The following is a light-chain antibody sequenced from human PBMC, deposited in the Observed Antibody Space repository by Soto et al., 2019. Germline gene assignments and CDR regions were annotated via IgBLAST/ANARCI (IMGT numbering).Light chain of an antibody. CDR1: GSVSSSY. V-gene: IGKV3-20*01. J-gene: IGKJ2*01. CDR3: QQYGSSPPVT. CDR2: GAS. Sequence: EIVLTQSPGTLSLSPGDRTTLSCRPRGSVSSSYLAWYQQKPGQAPRLLIYGASSRATGIPDRFSGSGSGTDFTLTISRPEPEDFAVYYCQQYGSSPPVTFGQGTKLEIK.